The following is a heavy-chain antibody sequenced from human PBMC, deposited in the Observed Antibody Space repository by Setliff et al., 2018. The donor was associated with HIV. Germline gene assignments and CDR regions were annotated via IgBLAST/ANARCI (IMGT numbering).Heavy chain of an antibody. Sequence: PSETLSLTCAVSNGSISSGTFYWNWIRQPAGKGLEWIGRINTSGSTNYNPSLKSRVTISVDKSQNQFSLKLSSVTAADTAVYYCARDFKRYNSPCRFDPWGQGTLGTVS. CDR2: INTSGST. J-gene: IGHJ5*02. V-gene: IGHV4-61*02. CDR1: NGSISSGTFY. CDR3: ARDFKRYNSPCRFDP. D-gene: IGHD6-13*01.